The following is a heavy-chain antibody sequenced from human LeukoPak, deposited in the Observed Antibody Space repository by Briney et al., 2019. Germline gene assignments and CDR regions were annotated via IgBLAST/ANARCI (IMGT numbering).Heavy chain of an antibody. J-gene: IGHJ4*02. Sequence: GGSLRLSCAASGVTFSSYGMNWVRQAPGKGLEGGAPISSDGSNKFYADSVKGRFTISRDDSKNTLYLQMNSLRADDTAVYYCPTKVTRGNSGDNYDDWGQGTLVTVSS. CDR3: PTKVTRGNSGDNYDD. D-gene: IGHD5-12*01. CDR1: GVTFSSYG. CDR2: ISSDGSNK. V-gene: IGHV3-30*03.